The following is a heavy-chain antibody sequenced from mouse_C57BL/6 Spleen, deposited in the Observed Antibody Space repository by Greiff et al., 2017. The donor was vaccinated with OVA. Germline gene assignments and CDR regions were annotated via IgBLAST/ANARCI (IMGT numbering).Heavy chain of an antibody. CDR2: IWRGGST. CDR1: GFSLTSYG. CDR3: AKNYDYEDYYAMDY. D-gene: IGHD2-4*01. Sequence: VKLMESGPGLVQPSQSLSITCTVSGFSLTSYGVHWVRQSPGKGLEWLGVIWRGGSTDYNAAFMSRLSITKDNSKSQVFFKMNSLQADDTAIYYCAKNYDYEDYYAMDYWGQGTSVTVSS. V-gene: IGHV2-5*01. J-gene: IGHJ4*01.